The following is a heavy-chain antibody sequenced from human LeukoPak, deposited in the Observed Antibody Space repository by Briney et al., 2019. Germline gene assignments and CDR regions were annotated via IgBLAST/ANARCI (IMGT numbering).Heavy chain of an antibody. CDR2: INRDGSST. J-gene: IGHJ3*02. CDR1: GFTFSSYW. V-gene: IGHV3-74*01. CDR3: AREYYGSGTADAFDI. D-gene: IGHD3-10*01. Sequence: GGSLRLSCAASGFTFSSYWMHWVRQAPGKGLVWVSRINRDGSSTSYADSVKVRFTISRDNAKNTLYLQMNSLRAEDTAVYHCAREYYGSGTADAFDIWGQGTMVTVSS.